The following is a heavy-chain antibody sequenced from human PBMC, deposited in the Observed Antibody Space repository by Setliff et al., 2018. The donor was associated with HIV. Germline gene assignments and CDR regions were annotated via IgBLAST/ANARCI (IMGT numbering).Heavy chain of an antibody. CDR3: ARDGYNYKKGTSYMDV. Sequence: SETLSLTCAVYGGSFSDHYWSWIRQPPGKGLEWLGCLYYTGRANYNPSLKSRLTVSVDTSKNQFSLKLSSVTAADTAVYYCARDGYNYKKGTSYMDVWGKGTTVTVSS. J-gene: IGHJ6*03. CDR2: LYYTGRA. V-gene: IGHV4-59*11. D-gene: IGHD5-12*01. CDR1: GGSFSDHY.